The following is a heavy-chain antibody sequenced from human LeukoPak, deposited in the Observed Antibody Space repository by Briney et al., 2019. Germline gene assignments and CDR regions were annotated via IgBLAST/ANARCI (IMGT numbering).Heavy chain of an antibody. CDR2: IIPILGIA. V-gene: IGHV1-69*04. Sequence: SVKVSCKASGGTFSSYAISWVRQAPGQGLEWMGRIIPILGIANYAQKFQGRVTMTRDTSTSTVYMELSSLRSEDTAVYYCARDGEAGNLDYWGQGTLVTVSS. J-gene: IGHJ4*02. CDR1: GGTFSSYA. CDR3: ARDGEAGNLDY. D-gene: IGHD6-13*01.